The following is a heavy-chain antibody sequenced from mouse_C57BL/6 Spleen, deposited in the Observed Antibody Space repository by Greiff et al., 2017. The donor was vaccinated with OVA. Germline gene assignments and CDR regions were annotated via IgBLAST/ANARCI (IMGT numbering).Heavy chain of an antibody. CDR1: GFTFSDYY. CDR3: ARYDYDGYYFDY. CDR2: INYDGSST. J-gene: IGHJ2*01. V-gene: IGHV5-16*01. D-gene: IGHD2-4*01. Sequence: DVHLVESEGGLVQPGSSMKLSCTASGFTFSDYYMAWVRQVPEKGLEWVANINYDGSSTYYLDSLKSRFIISRDNAKNILYLQMSSLKSEDTATYYCARYDYDGYYFDYWGQGTTLTVSS.